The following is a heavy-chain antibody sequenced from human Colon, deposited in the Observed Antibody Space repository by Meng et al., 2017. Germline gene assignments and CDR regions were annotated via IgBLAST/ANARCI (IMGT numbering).Heavy chain of an antibody. D-gene: IGHD2-2*01. J-gene: IGHJ5*02. CDR2: FGHSGIT. V-gene: IGHV4-39*01. CDR1: GGSIRTSGYY. CDR3: ARQGELRYCSSTSCYQDWFDP. Sequence: QPQLQESGPGLVKPSEAPSLTCSVSGGSIRTSGYYWGWIRQPPGKGLEWIGSFGHSGITYYTPSLKSRVTVSIDTSKSQFSLKLTSVTAADTAVYYCARQGELRYCSSTSCYQDWFDPWGQGTLVTVSS.